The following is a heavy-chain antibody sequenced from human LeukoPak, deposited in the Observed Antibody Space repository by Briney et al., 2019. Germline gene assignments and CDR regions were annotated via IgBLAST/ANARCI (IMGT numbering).Heavy chain of an antibody. CDR1: GLTFSSYA. CDR3: AKDRGALVEVTSFDH. J-gene: IGHJ4*02. Sequence: GGSLRLSCAASGLTFSSYAMSWVRQAPGKGLEWVSGISGGGGSTYYADSVKGRFTISRDNSKNTLYLQMNSLSVEDTAVYYCAKDRGALVEVTSFDHWGQGTLVTVSS. D-gene: IGHD4-11*01. CDR2: ISGGGGST. V-gene: IGHV3-23*01.